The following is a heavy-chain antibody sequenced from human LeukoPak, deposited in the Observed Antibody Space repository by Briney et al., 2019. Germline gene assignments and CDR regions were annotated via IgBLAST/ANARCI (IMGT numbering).Heavy chain of an antibody. CDR1: GGSISSYY. Sequence: SETLSLTCTVSGGSISSYYWNWIRQPPGKGLEWIGSIYYSGSTNYNPSLKSRVTISMDTSKNQFSLKLSSVTAADTAVYFCAKKESGLYGVDVWGQGTTVTVSS. J-gene: IGHJ6*02. CDR2: IYYSGST. CDR3: AKKESGLYGVDV. V-gene: IGHV4-59*01.